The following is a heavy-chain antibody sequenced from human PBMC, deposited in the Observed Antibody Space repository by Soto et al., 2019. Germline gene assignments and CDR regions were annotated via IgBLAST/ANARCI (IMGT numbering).Heavy chain of an antibody. D-gene: IGHD5-18*01. CDR2: ISYDGSNK. Sequence: HPGGSLRLSCAASGFTFSSYGMHWVRQAPGKGLEWVAVISYDGSNKYYADSVKGRFTISRDNSKNTLYLQMNSLRAEDTAVYYCAKGGYSYGNWFDPWGQGTLVTVSS. V-gene: IGHV3-30*18. J-gene: IGHJ5*02. CDR3: AKGGYSYGNWFDP. CDR1: GFTFSSYG.